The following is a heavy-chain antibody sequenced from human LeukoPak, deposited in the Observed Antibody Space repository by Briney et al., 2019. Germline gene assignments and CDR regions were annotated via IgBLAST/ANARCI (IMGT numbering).Heavy chain of an antibody. CDR2: VSHSGST. D-gene: IGHD6-19*01. V-gene: IGHV4-38-2*02. CDR3: ARARRQWLVGANIRGDNPPYYYDY. Sequence: SETLSLTCTVSGYSISSDYYWGWIRQPPGKGLEWIASVSHSGSTYYNPSLKSQVTISVDTSKNQFSLKLSSVTAADTAVYYCARARRQWLVGANIRGDNPPYYYDYWGQGTLVTVSS. J-gene: IGHJ4*02. CDR1: GYSISSDYY.